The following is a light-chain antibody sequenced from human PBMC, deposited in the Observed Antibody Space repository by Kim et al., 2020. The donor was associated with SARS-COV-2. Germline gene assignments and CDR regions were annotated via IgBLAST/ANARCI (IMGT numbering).Light chain of an antibody. J-gene: IGKJ2*01. V-gene: IGKV6-21*02. CDR1: ESMGSS. CDR2: YTS. CDR3: HQSHSLPYT. Sequence: SGSPGEKVTITCRASESMGSSLHWFQLKPDQSPKLLVKYTSQSISGVPSRFRGSGSGTDFTLTINSLETEDAATYYCHQSHSLPYTFGQGTKLEI.